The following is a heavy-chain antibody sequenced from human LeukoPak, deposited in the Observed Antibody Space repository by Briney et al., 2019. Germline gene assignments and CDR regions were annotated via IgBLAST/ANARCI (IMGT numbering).Heavy chain of an antibody. Sequence: GGSLRLSCAASGFTFSSYLMHWVRQAPGKGLVWVSRINSDGSTTSYADSVKGRYTISRDNTKNTLYLQMNSLRAEDTAVYYCATLWAYYYDSSGYYAFDIWGQGTMVTVSS. CDR1: GFTFSSYL. J-gene: IGHJ3*02. D-gene: IGHD3-22*01. CDR2: INSDGSTT. V-gene: IGHV3-74*01. CDR3: ATLWAYYYDSSGYYAFDI.